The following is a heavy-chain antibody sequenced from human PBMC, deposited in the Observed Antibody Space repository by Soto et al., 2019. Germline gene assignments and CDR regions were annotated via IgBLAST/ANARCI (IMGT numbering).Heavy chain of an antibody. V-gene: IGHV4-39*01. D-gene: IGHD6-13*01. CDR2: IYYSGST. Sequence: SETLSPTCTVSGGSISSSSYYWGWIRQPPGKGLEWIGSIYYSGSTYYNPSLKSRVTISVDTSKNQFSLKLSSVTAADTAVYYCASLPIAAAGTGYYYYGMDVWGQGTTVTVSS. CDR1: GGSISSSSYY. J-gene: IGHJ6*02. CDR3: ASLPIAAAGTGYYYYGMDV.